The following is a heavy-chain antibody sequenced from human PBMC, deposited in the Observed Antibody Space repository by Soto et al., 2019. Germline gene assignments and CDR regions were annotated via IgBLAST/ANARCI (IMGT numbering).Heavy chain of an antibody. CDR2: IKQDGSEK. CDR3: ARARGAVYSSGWYEYFQH. J-gene: IGHJ1*01. CDR1: GFTFSSYW. V-gene: IGHV3-7*01. Sequence: GGSLRLSCAASGFTFSSYWMSWVRQAPGKGLEWVANIKQDGSEKYYVDSVKGRFTISRDNAKNSLYLQMNSLRAEDTAVYYFARARGAVYSSGWYEYFQHWGQGTLVTVSS. D-gene: IGHD6-19*01.